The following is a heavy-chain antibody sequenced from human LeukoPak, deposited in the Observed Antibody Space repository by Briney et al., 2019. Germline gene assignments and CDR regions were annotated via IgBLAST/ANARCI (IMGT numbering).Heavy chain of an antibody. CDR3: ARPRQHLVRGGGAALDI. V-gene: IGHV4-34*01. CDR1: GGSFSGYY. CDR2: INHSGST. Sequence: PSETLSLTCAVYGGSFSGYYWSWVRQPPGKGLEWIGEINHSGSTNYNPSLKSRVTISVDTSKNQFSLKLSSVTAADTAVYYCARPRQHLVRGGGAALDIWGQGTMVTVSS. J-gene: IGHJ3*02. D-gene: IGHD3-10*01.